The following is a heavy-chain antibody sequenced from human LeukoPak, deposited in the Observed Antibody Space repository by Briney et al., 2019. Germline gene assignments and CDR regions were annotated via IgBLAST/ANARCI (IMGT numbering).Heavy chain of an antibody. CDR2: IIPIFGTA. CDR3: ARDEGISADAEGAFDI. Sequence: ASVKVSCKSSGGTFSSYAIIWVRQAPGQGLEWMGWIIPIFGTANYAQKFQGRVTITADESTSTAYMELSSLRSEDTAVYYCARDEGISADAEGAFDIWGQGIMVTVSS. CDR1: GGTFSSYA. V-gene: IGHV1-69*13. D-gene: IGHD6-13*01. J-gene: IGHJ3*02.